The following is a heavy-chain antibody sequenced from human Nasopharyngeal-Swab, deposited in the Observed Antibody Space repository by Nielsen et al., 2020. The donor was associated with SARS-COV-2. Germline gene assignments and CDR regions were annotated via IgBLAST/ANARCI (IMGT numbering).Heavy chain of an antibody. V-gene: IGHV4-61*02. CDR3: ARDVRGWCGVDI. Sequence: SETLSLTCTVSGDSISSGSYYWSWIRQPAGKGPEWIGRTHISEGTIYNPSLRSRVTMSKDTSKNQFSLKLSSVTAADSAVYYCARDVRGWCGVDIWGQGTMVTVSS. CDR2: THISEGT. CDR1: GDSISSGSYY. J-gene: IGHJ3*02. D-gene: IGHD3-10*01.